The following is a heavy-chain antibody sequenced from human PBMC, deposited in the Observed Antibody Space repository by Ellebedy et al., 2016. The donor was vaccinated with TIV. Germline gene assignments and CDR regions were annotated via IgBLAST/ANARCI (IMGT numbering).Heavy chain of an antibody. Sequence: GESLKISXVASGFTFQKYWMSWVRQAPGKGLEWVANINQYGSEKYSVDSVKGRFTISRDNAKKSLYLQMKSLRGEDTAVYYCARDGEDFWSDYWGQGTLVSVSS. J-gene: IGHJ4*02. CDR2: INQYGSEK. V-gene: IGHV3-7*03. D-gene: IGHD3-3*01. CDR1: GFTFQKYW. CDR3: ARDGEDFWSDY.